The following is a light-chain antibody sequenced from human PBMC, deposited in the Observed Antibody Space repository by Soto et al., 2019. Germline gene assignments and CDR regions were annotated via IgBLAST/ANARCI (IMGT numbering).Light chain of an antibody. CDR2: EVS. CDR3: CSYAGSSTLR. J-gene: IGLJ3*02. CDR1: SSDVGSYNL. V-gene: IGLV2-23*02. Sequence: QSALTQPASVSGSPGQSITISSTGTSSDVGSYNLVSWYQQHPGKAPKLMIYEVSKRPSGVSNRFSGSKSGNTASLTISGLQAEDEADYYCCSYAGSSTLRFGGGTKLTVL.